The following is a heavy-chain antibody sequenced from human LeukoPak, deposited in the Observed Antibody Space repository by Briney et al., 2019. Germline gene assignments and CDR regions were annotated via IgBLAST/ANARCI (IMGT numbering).Heavy chain of an antibody. V-gene: IGHV1-18*01. Sequence: ASVKVSCKAFGYTFTNYAISWVRQAPGQGLEWMGWISAYSGNTHYAQKFQGRVTMTTDTSTTTAYMELRGLRSDDTAVYYCARAEKPNWGNYYYYCMDVWGKGTTVTVSS. CDR3: ARAEKPNWGNYYYYCMDV. J-gene: IGHJ6*03. D-gene: IGHD7-27*01. CDR2: ISAYSGNT. CDR1: GYTFTNYA.